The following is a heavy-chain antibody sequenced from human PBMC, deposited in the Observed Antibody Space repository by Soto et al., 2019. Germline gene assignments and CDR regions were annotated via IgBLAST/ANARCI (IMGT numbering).Heavy chain of an antibody. CDR1: GFTFCSYA. CDR3: ASSNAWLAPLYFDD. D-gene: IGHD6-19*01. Sequence: PGGFLRLSYGASGFTFCSYAMSWVRQAPGKRLEWVSAISGSGGSTYYADSVKGRFTISRDNSKNTLYLQMSSLRADDTAVYYCASSNAWLAPLYFDDWGQGALVTVSS. CDR2: ISGSGGST. J-gene: IGHJ4*02. V-gene: IGHV3-23*01.